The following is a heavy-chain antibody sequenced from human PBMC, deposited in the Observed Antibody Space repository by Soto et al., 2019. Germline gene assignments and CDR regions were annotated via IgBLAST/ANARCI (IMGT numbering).Heavy chain of an antibody. V-gene: IGHV4-59*01. D-gene: IGHD6-19*01. CDR1: GGSISSYY. CDR3: ARDAITIAVAGTWENWFDP. J-gene: IGHJ5*02. Sequence: KSSETLSLTCTVSGGSISSYYWSWIRQPPGKGLEWIGYIYYSGSTNYNPSLKSRVTISVDTSKNQFSLKLSSVTAADTAVYYCARDAITIAVAGTWENWFDPWGQGTLVTVSS. CDR2: IYYSGST.